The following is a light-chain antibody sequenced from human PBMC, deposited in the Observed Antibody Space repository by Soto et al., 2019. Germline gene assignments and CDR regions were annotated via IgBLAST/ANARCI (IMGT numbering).Light chain of an antibody. CDR3: QQYNGT. CDR2: KAS. Sequence: DVQMTQSPSSLSESAGDSVTITCRASQGISTYLNWYQQKPGKXPNLLIYKASSLESGVPSSCSGSGYGTEFPLAISRLQPNDVASYYCQQYNGTFCQGTRLDNK. V-gene: IGKV1-5*03. J-gene: IGKJ5*01. CDR1: QGISTY.